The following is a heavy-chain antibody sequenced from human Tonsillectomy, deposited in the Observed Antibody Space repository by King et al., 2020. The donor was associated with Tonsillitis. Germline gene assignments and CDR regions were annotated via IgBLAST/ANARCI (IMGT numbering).Heavy chain of an antibody. V-gene: IGHV3-53*04. CDR3: ARDAGYYYGNDAFDI. J-gene: IGHJ3*02. CDR2: IYSGGST. D-gene: IGHD3-10*01. Sequence: DVQLVESGGGLVQPGGSLRLSCAASGFTVSSNYMSWVRQAPGKGLEWVSVIYSGGSTYYADSMKGRFTISRHNSKNTLYLQMNSLRAEDTAVYYCARDAGYYYGNDAFDIWGQGTMVTVSS. CDR1: GFTVSSNY.